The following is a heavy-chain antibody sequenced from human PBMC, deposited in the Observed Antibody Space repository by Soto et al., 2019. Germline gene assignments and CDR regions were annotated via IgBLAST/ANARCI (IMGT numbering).Heavy chain of an antibody. J-gene: IGHJ4*02. CDR1: GGSISSGGYS. CDR2: IYHSGST. D-gene: IGHD6-19*01. Sequence: QLQLQESGSGLVKPSQTLSLTCAVSGGSISSGGYSWSWIRQPPGKGLEWIGYIYHSGSTYYNPSLKSRVTISVDRSKNQFSLKLGSVTAADTAVYSCARAGGLGAVAADYWGQGTLVTVSS. CDR3: ARAGGLGAVAADY. V-gene: IGHV4-30-2*01.